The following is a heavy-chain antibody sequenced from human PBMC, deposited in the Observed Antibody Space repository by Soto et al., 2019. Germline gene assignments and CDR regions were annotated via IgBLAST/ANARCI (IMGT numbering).Heavy chain of an antibody. Sequence: SVKVSCKASGGTFSTYAISWVRQAPGQGLEWMGGIIPIFGTANYAQKFQGRVTITADESTSTAYMELSSLRSEDTAVYYCASSMIAQHSHDAFDIWGQGTMVTVSS. D-gene: IGHD3-22*01. V-gene: IGHV1-69*13. J-gene: IGHJ3*02. CDR2: IIPIFGTA. CDR1: GGTFSTYA. CDR3: ASSMIAQHSHDAFDI.